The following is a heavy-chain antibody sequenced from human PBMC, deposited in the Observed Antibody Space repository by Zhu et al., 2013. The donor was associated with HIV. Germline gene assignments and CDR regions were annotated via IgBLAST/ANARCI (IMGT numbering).Heavy chain of an antibody. J-gene: IGHJ6*02. CDR3: ARGPVTRDYYYYGMDV. V-gene: IGHV1-69*01. CDR2: IIPIFGTA. CDR1: GYTFTGYF. Sequence: QVHLVQSGAEVKKPGASVKVSCKASGYTFTGYFIHWVRQAPGQGLEWMGGIIPIFGTANYAQKFQGRVTITADESTSTAYMELSSLRSEDTAVYYCARGPVTRDYYYYGMDVWGQGTTVTVSS. D-gene: IGHD4-4*01.